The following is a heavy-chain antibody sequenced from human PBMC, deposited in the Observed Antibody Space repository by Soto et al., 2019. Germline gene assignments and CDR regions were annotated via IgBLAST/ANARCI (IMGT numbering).Heavy chain of an antibody. Sequence: SEPLSLTCTVSGGSIGSGDGCWSWIRQPPGKGLEWIGYIYYSGSTYYNPSLKSRVTISVDTSKNQFSLKLSSVTAADTAVYYCARDRSDCSGGSCYSVRNWFDPWGQGTLVTVSS. CDR1: GGSIGSGDGC. V-gene: IGHV4-30-4*08. CDR3: ARDRSDCSGGSCYSVRNWFDP. CDR2: IYYSGST. D-gene: IGHD2-15*01. J-gene: IGHJ5*02.